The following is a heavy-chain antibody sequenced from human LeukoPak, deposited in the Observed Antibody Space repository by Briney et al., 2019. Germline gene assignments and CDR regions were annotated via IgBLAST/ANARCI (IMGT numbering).Heavy chain of an antibody. Sequence: SETLSLTCNVSGGSIAGNTFYWDWIRQPPGKGLEWIATIYYNGNTFYTPSLKSRVAISIDMSKSQFSLHLSSVTAADTAIYYCARLTALAGHRGAFDIWGPGTMVTVSS. CDR2: IYYNGNT. J-gene: IGHJ3*02. V-gene: IGHV4-39*01. CDR1: GGSIAGNTFY. D-gene: IGHD6-19*01. CDR3: ARLTALAGHRGAFDI.